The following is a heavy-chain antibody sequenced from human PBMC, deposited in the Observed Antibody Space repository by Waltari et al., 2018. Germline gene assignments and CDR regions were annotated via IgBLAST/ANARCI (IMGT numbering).Heavy chain of an antibody. J-gene: IGHJ3*02. D-gene: IGHD3-3*01. CDR3: AAAGDDFWSGYPGLDAFDI. V-gene: IGHV4-4*07. Sequence: QVQLQESGPGLVKPSETLSLTCTVSGGSISSYYWSWIRQPAGKGLEWIGRIYTSGSTNYNPSGKRRVTMSGDTSKNQFSRKLSSVTDADTAVYYCAAAGDDFWSGYPGLDAFDIWGQGTMVTVSS. CDR1: GGSISSYY. CDR2: IYTSGST.